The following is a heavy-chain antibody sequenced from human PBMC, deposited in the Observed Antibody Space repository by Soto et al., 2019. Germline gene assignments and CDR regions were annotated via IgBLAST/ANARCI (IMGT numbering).Heavy chain of an antibody. D-gene: IGHD3-16*01. CDR1: GYTFTSYG. V-gene: IGHV1-18*01. CDR2: INPYNGNT. J-gene: IGHJ4*02. Sequence: QVQLVQSGAEVKKPGASVKVSCKASGYTFTSYGISWVRQAPGQGLEWMGWINPYNGNTNSAQKLQGRVTVTTDTSTNTAYMALRIPGSDDTAVYYCARDWFGIDYWGQGTLVTVSS. CDR3: ARDWFGIDY.